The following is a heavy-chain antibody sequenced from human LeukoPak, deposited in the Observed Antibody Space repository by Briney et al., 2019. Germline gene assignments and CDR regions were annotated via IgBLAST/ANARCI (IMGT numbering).Heavy chain of an antibody. D-gene: IGHD2-21*01. Sequence: GGSLRLSGAASGFTFSSYWMHWVRQAPGKGLVWVSRINSDGSSTNYADSVKGRFTISRDNAKNTLSLQMHSLRAEDTAVYYCARDVANAFDIWGQGTMVTVSS. CDR3: ARDVANAFDI. CDR2: INSDGSST. V-gene: IGHV3-74*01. CDR1: GFTFSSYW. J-gene: IGHJ3*02.